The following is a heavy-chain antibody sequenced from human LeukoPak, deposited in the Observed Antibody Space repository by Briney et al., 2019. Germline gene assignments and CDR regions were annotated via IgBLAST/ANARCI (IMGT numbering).Heavy chain of an antibody. V-gene: IGHV3-7*01. CDR1: GFTLSDSW. D-gene: IGHD3-16*01. CDR3: ATYTHWVAGDV. CDR2: MNQDGSAK. J-gene: IGHJ6*02. Sequence: GGSLRLSCAASGFTLSDSWRSWVRQAPGKGVEWVANMNQDGSAKGYVDSVKGRFTISRDNARNSLYLQMSSLRPEDTAVYYCATYTHWVAGDVWGQGTTVTVSS.